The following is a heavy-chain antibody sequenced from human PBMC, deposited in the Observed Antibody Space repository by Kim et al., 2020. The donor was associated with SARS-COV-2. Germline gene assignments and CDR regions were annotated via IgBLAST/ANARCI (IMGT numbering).Heavy chain of an antibody. V-gene: IGHV3-21*01. D-gene: IGHD4-17*01. Sequence: GGSLRLSCAASGFTFSSYSMNWVRQAPGKGLEWVSSISSSSSYIYYADSVKGRFTISRDNAKNSLYLQMNSLRAEDTAVYYCARGGEGDYYGDYELGAFDIWGQGTMVTVSS. J-gene: IGHJ3*02. CDR2: ISSSSSYI. CDR3: ARGGEGDYYGDYELGAFDI. CDR1: GFTFSSYS.